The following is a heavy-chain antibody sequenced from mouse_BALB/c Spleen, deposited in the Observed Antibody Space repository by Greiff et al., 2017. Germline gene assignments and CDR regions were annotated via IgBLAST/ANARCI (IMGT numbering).Heavy chain of an antibody. Sequence: QVQLQQPGAELVKPGASVKLSCKASGYTFTSYYMYWVKQRPGQGLEWIGGINPSNGGTNFNEKFKSKATLTVDKSSSTAYMQLSSLTSEDSAVYYCARCYYGRFDYWGQGTTLTVSS. CDR3: ARCYYGRFDY. V-gene: IGHV1-53*01. D-gene: IGHD1-2*01. CDR1: GYTFTSYY. J-gene: IGHJ2*01. CDR2: INPSNGGT.